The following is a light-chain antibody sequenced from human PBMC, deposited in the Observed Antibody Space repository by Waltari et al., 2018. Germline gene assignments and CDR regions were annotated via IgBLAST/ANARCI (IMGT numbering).Light chain of an antibody. CDR3: CSYAGNYNLV. V-gene: IGLV2-11*01. CDR1: SSDVGGYNY. CDR2: DVT. Sequence: QSALTQPRPVSGSPGQSVTISCTGTSSDVGGYNYVSWYQQHPGKAPKLMIYDVTKRPSGVPDRFSGSRSGNTASLTISGLQAEDEADYYCCSYAGNYNLVFGGGTELTVL. J-gene: IGLJ2*01.